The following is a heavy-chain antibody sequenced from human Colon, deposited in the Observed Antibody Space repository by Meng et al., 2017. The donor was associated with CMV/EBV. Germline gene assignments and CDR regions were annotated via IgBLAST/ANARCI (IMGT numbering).Heavy chain of an antibody. CDR3: ATVSSGYYLYFQH. CDR2: INPNSCGT. J-gene: IGHJ1*01. Sequence: QAELVQAGAEVKKPGASVKVSCKASGYTFTGYYMHWVRQAPGQGLEWMGWINPNSCGTNYAQKFQGRVTMTRDTSISTAYMELSRLRSDDTAVYYCATVSSGYYLYFQHWGQGTLVTVSS. V-gene: IGHV1-2*02. D-gene: IGHD3-22*01. CDR1: GYTFTGYY.